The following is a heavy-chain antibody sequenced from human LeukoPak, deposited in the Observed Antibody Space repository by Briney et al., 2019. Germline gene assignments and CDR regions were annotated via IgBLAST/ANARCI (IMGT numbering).Heavy chain of an antibody. CDR1: GGSFSGYY. D-gene: IGHD3-22*01. J-gene: IGHJ4*02. V-gene: IGHV4-34*01. CDR2: INHSGST. Sequence: SETLSLTCAVYGGSFSGYYWSWLRQPPGKGLEWIGEINHSGSTNYNPSLKSRVTISVDTSKNQFSLKLSSVTAADTAVYYCAARADSSGSYDYWGQGTLVTVSS. CDR3: AARADSSGSYDY.